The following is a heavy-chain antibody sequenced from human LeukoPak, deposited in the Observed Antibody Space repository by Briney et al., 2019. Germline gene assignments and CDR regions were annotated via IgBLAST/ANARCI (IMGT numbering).Heavy chain of an antibody. D-gene: IGHD3-22*01. CDR1: GYTFTSYG. V-gene: IGHV1-69*05. CDR2: IIPIFGTA. CDR3: ATIGAYYYDSSGYIPDY. Sequence: SVKVSCKASGYTFTSYGISWVRQAPGQGLEWMGGIIPIFGTANYAQKFQGRVTVTTDESTSTAYMELSSLRSEDTAVYYCATIGAYYYDSSGYIPDYWGQGTLVTVSS. J-gene: IGHJ4*02.